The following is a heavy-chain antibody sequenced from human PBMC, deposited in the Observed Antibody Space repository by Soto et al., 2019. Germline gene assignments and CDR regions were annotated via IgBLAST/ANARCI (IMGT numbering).Heavy chain of an antibody. V-gene: IGHV1-2*04. CDR2: INPNSGGT. CDR3: ATEGRGDCRGDCYLDY. Sequence: QVQLVQSGAEVKKPGASVKVSCKASGYSFSVYYMHWVRQAPGQGLEWMGWINPNSGGTNYAQKCQGWVTMARDTSINTVYMELTRLTSDDTALYYCATEGRGDCRGDCYLDYWGQGTLVTVSS. CDR1: GYSFSVYY. D-gene: IGHD2-21*02. J-gene: IGHJ4*02.